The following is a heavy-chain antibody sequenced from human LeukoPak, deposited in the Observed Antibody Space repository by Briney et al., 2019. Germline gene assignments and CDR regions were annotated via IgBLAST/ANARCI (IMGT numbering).Heavy chain of an antibody. D-gene: IGHD6-6*01. CDR2: IYSGGTT. CDR3: ARMKNPEYSSSSAAFDI. Sequence: GGSLRLSCAASGFTVSSNYMSWVRQAPGKGLEWVSVIYSGGTTYYADPVKGRFTISRDNSKNTLYLQMNSLRAEDTAVYYCARMKNPEYSSSSAAFDIWGQGTMVTVSS. CDR1: GFTVSSNY. J-gene: IGHJ3*02. V-gene: IGHV3-53*01.